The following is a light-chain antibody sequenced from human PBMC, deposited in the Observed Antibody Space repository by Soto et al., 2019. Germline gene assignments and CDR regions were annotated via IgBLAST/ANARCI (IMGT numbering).Light chain of an antibody. V-gene: IGLV2-14*01. Sequence: QSALTQPASVSGSPGQSITISCTGTSSDIGGYNFVSWYRQHPGKAPKLIIFDVSDRPSGVSNRFSGSKSGHTASLTISGLQAEDEADYYCRSYTTTSALVVFGGRTKLTVL. CDR3: RSYTTTSALVV. CDR2: DVS. J-gene: IGLJ3*02. CDR1: SSDIGGYNF.